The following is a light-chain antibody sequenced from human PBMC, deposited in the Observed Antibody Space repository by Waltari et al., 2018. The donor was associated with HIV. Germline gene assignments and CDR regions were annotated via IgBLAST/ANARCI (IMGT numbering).Light chain of an antibody. CDR3: AAWDDSLNGPV. CDR2: SNN. Sequence: QSVLTQPPSASGTPGQRVTISCSGSSSNIGSNTVNWYQQPPGTAPKLLIYSNNQRPSGAPDRFSVAKSCPSASLAISGLQSEDEADYYCAAWDDSLNGPVFGGGTKLTVL. V-gene: IGLV1-44*01. CDR1: SSNIGSNT. J-gene: IGLJ3*02.